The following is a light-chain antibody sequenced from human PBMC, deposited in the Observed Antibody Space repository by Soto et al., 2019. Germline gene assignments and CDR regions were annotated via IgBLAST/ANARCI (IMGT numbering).Light chain of an antibody. CDR1: QGISIW. J-gene: IGKJ1*01. CDR3: QQYTTYTPRT. Sequence: DIQMTQSPSTLSASVGDRVTITCRASQGISIWLAWYQQKPGKAPKILIYKASSLESGVPSRFSGSGSGAEFTLTISSLQPDDFANYYCQQYTTYTPRTFGQGTKV. V-gene: IGKV1-5*03. CDR2: KAS.